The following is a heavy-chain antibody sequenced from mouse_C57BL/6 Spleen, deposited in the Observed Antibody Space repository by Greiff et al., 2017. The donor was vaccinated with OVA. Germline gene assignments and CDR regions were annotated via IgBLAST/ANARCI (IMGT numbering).Heavy chain of an antibody. Sequence: EVMLVESGGGLVKPGGSLKLSCAASGFTFSSYAMSWVRQTPEKRLEWVATISDGGSYAYYPDNVKGRFTISRDNAKNNLYLQMSHLKSEDTAMYYCARDRELTGAMEYWGQGASVTVSS. CDR2: ISDGGSYA. D-gene: IGHD4-1*01. J-gene: IGHJ4*01. CDR3: ARDRELTGAMEY. CDR1: GFTFSSYA. V-gene: IGHV5-4*01.